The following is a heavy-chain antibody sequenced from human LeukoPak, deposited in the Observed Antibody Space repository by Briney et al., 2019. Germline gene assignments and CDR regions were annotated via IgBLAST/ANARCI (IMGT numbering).Heavy chain of an antibody. Sequence: SETLSLTCTVSGGSISSYYWSWIRQPPGKGLEWIGEINHSGSTNYNPSLKSRVTISVDTSKNQFSLKLSSVTAADTAVYYCARVTVRGVPQHDYWGQGTLVTVSS. D-gene: IGHD3-10*01. CDR2: INHSGST. V-gene: IGHV4-34*01. CDR3: ARVTVRGVPQHDY. CDR1: GGSISSYY. J-gene: IGHJ4*02.